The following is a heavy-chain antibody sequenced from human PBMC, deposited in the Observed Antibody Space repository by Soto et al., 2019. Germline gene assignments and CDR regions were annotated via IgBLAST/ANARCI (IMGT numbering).Heavy chain of an antibody. Sequence: QVQLQESGPGLVKPSQTLSLICTVSGGSISSGDYFWSWIRQPPGKGLEWIGYIYYSGSTYYNPSFQVRVTIAVDTSQNQISLKLSFVTAADTAVYYCARDGDIVLTPLGYGMDAWGQGTTVTVSS. D-gene: IGHD2-8*02. CDR1: GGSISSGDYF. CDR3: ARDGDIVLTPLGYGMDA. CDR2: IYYSGST. J-gene: IGHJ6*02. V-gene: IGHV4-30-4*01.